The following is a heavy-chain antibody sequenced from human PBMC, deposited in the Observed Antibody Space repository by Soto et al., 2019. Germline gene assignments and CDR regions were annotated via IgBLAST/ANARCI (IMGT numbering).Heavy chain of an antibody. Sequence: SETLSLTCTVSGGSISSYYWSWIRQPPGKGLEWICFIYYSGSTNYNPSLKSRVTISVDTSKNQFSPKLSPVTAADTAVYYCARARNYYDSSGDSHNWFDPWGQGTLVTVSS. V-gene: IGHV4-59*01. CDR3: ARARNYYDSSGDSHNWFDP. D-gene: IGHD3-22*01. CDR1: GGSISSYY. J-gene: IGHJ5*02. CDR2: IYYSGST.